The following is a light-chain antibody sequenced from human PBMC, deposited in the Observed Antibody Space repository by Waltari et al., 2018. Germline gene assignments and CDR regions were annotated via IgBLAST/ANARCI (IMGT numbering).Light chain of an antibody. CDR3: HQRSDWPRT. Sequence: EIVLTQSPATLSLSPVETATLACRASQSVRSYLAWYQKTPGQAPRLLISDASNRATGIPARFSGSGSGTDFTLTISSLEPEDFAVYYCHQRSDWPRTFGQGTKVEIK. V-gene: IGKV3-11*01. J-gene: IGKJ2*01. CDR1: QSVRSY. CDR2: DAS.